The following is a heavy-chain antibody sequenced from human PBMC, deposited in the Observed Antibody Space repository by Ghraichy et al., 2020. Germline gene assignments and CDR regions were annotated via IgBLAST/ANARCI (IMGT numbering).Heavy chain of an antibody. CDR3: AREGDPHYYYYYMDV. J-gene: IGHJ6*03. CDR1: GFTFSDYY. D-gene: IGHD2-21*01. V-gene: IGHV3-11*05. Sequence: GSLRLSCAASGFTFSDYYMSWIRQAPGKGLEWVSYISSSSSYTNYADSVKGRFTISRDNAKNSLYLQMNSLRAEDTAVYYCAREGDPHYYYYYMDVWGKGTTVTVSS. CDR2: ISSSSSYT.